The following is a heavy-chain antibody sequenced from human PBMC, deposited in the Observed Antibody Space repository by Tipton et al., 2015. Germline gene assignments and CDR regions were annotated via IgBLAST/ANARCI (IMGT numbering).Heavy chain of an antibody. Sequence: TLSLTCTVSGGSISSHYWNWIRQPPGKGLEWIGYIYYSGNTNYNPSLKSRVTISEDTSKNQFSLKLSSVTAADTAVYYCARKPSGPGDQYYYGMDVWGQGTTVTVSS. V-gene: IGHV4-59*11. J-gene: IGHJ6*02. CDR2: IYYSGNT. CDR3: ARKPSGPGDQYYYGMDV. CDR1: GGSISSHY. D-gene: IGHD4-17*01.